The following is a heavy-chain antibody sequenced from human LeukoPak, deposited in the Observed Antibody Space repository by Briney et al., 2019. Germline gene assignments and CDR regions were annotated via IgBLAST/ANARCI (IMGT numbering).Heavy chain of an antibody. D-gene: IGHD3-22*01. J-gene: IGHJ4*02. V-gene: IGHV4-34*01. CDR2: INHSGST. CDR3: ASRYYYDSSGYYV. Sequence: SETLSLTCAVYGGSFSGYYWSWIRQPPGKGLEWIGEINHSGSTNYNPSLKSRVTISVDTSKNQFSLKLSSVTAADTAVYYWASRYYYDSSGYYVWGQGTLVTVSS. CDR1: GGSFSGYY.